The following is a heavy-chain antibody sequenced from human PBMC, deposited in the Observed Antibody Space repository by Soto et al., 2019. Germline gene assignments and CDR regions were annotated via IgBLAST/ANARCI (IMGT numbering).Heavy chain of an antibody. CDR3: ARDPSGPVRDNVVTAIRVEYYFDY. CDR1: GYTFTGYY. V-gene: IGHV1-2*02. J-gene: IGHJ4*02. D-gene: IGHD2-21*02. CDR2: INPNSGGT. Sequence: ASVKVSCKASGYTFTGYYMHWVRQAPGQGLEWMGWINPNSGGTNYAQKFQGRVTMTRDTSISTAYMELSRLRSDDTAVYYCARDPSGPVRDNVVTAIRVEYYFDYWGQGTLVTVSS.